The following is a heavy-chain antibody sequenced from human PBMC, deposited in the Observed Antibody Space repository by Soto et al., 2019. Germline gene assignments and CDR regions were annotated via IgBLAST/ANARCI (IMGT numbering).Heavy chain of an antibody. CDR2: MNPSSGNT. V-gene: IGHV1-8*01. J-gene: IGHJ5*02. Sequence: QVQLVQSGAEVKKPGASVKGSCKASVYTFTSYDITWVPQATGQVREWMGWMNPSSGNTGYAQKFQGRVTMSRNTSLSPAYMELSSLRYEDPAVYYCSRGRYCTNGGCLWFDPWGQGTLVTVAS. CDR3: SRGRYCTNGGCLWFDP. CDR1: VYTFTSYD. D-gene: IGHD2-8*01.